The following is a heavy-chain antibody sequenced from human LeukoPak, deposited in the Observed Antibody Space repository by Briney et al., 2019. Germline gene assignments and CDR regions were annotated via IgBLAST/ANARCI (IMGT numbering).Heavy chain of an antibody. D-gene: IGHD3-22*01. CDR1: GFTYSRYA. J-gene: IGHJ4*02. CDR3: AKVGDCSGYYFDY. V-gene: IGHV3-23*01. CDR2: IGGSGGSN. Sequence: PGGPLPLPCSASGFTYSRYAKIWVPQAPGKGLEGVSAIGGSGGSNYYADSVKGWFTISRDNSKTTLYLQMNSLRAEDTAVYYCAKVGDCSGYYFDYWGQGTLVTVSS.